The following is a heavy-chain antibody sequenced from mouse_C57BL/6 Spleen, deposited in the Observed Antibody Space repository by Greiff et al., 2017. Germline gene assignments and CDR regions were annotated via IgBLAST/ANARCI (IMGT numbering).Heavy chain of an antibody. V-gene: IGHV1-53*01. D-gene: IGHD1-1*01. J-gene: IGHJ4*01. CDR1: GYTFTSYW. CDR3: ARVTTVVEDYYAMGD. CDR2: INPSNGGT. Sequence: VQLQQPGTELVKPGASVKLSCKASGYTFTSYWMHWVKQRPGQGLEWIGNINPSNGGTNYNDKFKSKATLTVDKASSTAYMQLSSLTSEDSAVYYCARVTTVVEDYYAMGDWGQGTSVTVSS.